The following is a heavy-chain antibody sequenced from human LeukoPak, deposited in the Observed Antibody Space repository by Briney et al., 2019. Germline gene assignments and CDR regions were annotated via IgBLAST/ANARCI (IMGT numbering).Heavy chain of an antibody. V-gene: IGHV1-69*05. Sequence: ASVKVSCKTSGGTFSSYAISWVRQAPGQGLEWMGGIITIFGTAKYAQKFQGRVTMTRDTSTSTVYMELSSLRSEDTAVYYCARGSGSYYAALDPWGQGTLVTVSS. CDR2: IITIFGTA. J-gene: IGHJ5*02. CDR3: ARGSGSYYAALDP. D-gene: IGHD3-10*01. CDR1: GGTFSSYA.